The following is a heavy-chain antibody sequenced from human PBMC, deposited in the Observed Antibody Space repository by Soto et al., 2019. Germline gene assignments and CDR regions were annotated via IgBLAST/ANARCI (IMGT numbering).Heavy chain of an antibody. CDR2: ISWNSGSI. CDR3: AKDISGWYYFDY. CDR1: GFTFDDYA. V-gene: IGHV3-9*01. J-gene: IGHJ4*02. D-gene: IGHD6-19*01. Sequence: PGGSLRLSCAASGFTFDDYAMHWVRQAPGKGLEWVSGISWNSGSIGYADSVKGRFTISRDNAKNSLYLQMNSLRAEDTALYYCAKDISGWYYFDYWGQGTRVTVSS.